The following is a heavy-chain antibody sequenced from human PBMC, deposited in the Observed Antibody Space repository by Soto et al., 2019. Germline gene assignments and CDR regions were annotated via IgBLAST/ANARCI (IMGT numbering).Heavy chain of an antibody. CDR1: GYNYNLHW. CDR3: AGHLRSYDFFQYYYGIDV. J-gene: IGHJ6*02. D-gene: IGHD3-16*01. Sequence: GESLKISCRGSGYNYNLHWISWVRQKPGRGLEWMGIIYPGDSDTRYNPSFQGQVTISVDKSINTAYLQWDSLEASDTATYYCAGHLRSYDFFQYYYGIDVWGQGSTVTVSS. CDR2: IYPGDSDT. V-gene: IGHV5-51*01.